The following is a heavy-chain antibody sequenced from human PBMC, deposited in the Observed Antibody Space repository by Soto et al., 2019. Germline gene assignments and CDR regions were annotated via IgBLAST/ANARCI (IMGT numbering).Heavy chain of an antibody. Sequence: EVQLLESGGGLVQPGGSLRLSCAASGFTFSSYAMSWVRQAPGKGLEWVSAISGSGGSTYYADSVKGRFTISRDNSKNTLYLQMNSLRAEDTAVYYCAKVSRHGGYYKGAFDIWGQGTMVTVSS. CDR3: AKVSRHGGYYKGAFDI. CDR2: ISGSGGST. CDR1: GFTFSSYA. V-gene: IGHV3-23*01. J-gene: IGHJ3*02. D-gene: IGHD3-3*01.